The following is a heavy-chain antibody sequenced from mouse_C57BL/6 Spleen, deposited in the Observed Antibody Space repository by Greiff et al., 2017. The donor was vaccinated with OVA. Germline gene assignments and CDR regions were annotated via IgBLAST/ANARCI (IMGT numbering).Heavy chain of an antibody. CDR1: GFSLTSYG. Sequence: VQLQESGPGLVAPSQSLSITCTVSGFSLTSYGVHWVRQPPGKGLEWLVVIWSDGSTTYNSALKSRLSISKDNSKSQVFLQMNSLQTDDTAMYYCARHGCDVGAMDYWGQGTSVTVSS. J-gene: IGHJ4*01. V-gene: IGHV2-6-1*01. D-gene: IGHD3-3*01. CDR3: ARHGCDVGAMDY. CDR2: IWSDGST.